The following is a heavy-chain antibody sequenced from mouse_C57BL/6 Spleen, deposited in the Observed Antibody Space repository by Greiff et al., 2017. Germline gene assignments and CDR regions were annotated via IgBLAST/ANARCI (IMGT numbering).Heavy chain of an antibody. Sequence: QVQLQQPGAELVKPGASVKLSCKASGYTFTSYWMHWVKQRPGQGLEWIGMIHPNSGSTNYNEKFKSKATLTVDKSSSTAYMQLSSLTSEDSAVYYCARYYCGSSPYFDVWGTGTTVTVSS. J-gene: IGHJ1*03. CDR1: GYTFTSYW. D-gene: IGHD1-1*01. CDR3: ARYYCGSSPYFDV. CDR2: IHPNSGST. V-gene: IGHV1-64*01.